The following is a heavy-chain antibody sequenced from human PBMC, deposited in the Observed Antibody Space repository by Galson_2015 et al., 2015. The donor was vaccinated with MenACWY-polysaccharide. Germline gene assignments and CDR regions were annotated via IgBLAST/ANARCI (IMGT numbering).Heavy chain of an antibody. CDR1: GDSVSSHSAD. Sequence: CAISGDSVSSHSADWNWIRQSPSRGLEWLGRTYYRSKWYNDYAVSVKSRITISPDTSKNQFSLQLNSVTPEDTAVYYCVRDADGSDALDIWGQGTMVTVSS. D-gene: IGHD1-26*01. V-gene: IGHV6-1*01. J-gene: IGHJ3*02. CDR3: VRDADGSDALDI. CDR2: TYYRSKWYN.